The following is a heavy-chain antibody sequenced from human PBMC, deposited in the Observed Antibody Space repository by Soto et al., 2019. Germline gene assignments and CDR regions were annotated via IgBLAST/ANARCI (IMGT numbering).Heavy chain of an antibody. D-gene: IGHD3-3*01. J-gene: IGHJ6*02. CDR1: GYTFTSYG. Sequence: ASVKVSCKASGYTFTSYGISWVRQAPGQGXEWMGWISAYNGNTNYAQKLQGRVTMTTDTSTSTAYMELRSLRSDDTAVYYCARGITIFGVVILYYYYGMDVWGQGTTVTVSS. CDR2: ISAYNGNT. V-gene: IGHV1-18*01. CDR3: ARGITIFGVVILYYYYGMDV.